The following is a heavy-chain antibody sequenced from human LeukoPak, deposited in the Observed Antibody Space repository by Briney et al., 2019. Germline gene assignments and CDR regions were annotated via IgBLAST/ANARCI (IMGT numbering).Heavy chain of an antibody. CDR2: ISAYNGNT. Sequence: GASVRVSCKASGYTFTSYGISWVRQAPGQGLEWMGWISAYNGNTNYAQKFQGIVTMTTDTSTSTAYMELRSLRSDDTAVYYCARDVLLVVGYSSGWYFDYWGQGTLVIVSS. J-gene: IGHJ4*02. V-gene: IGHV1-18*01. D-gene: IGHD6-19*01. CDR1: GYTFTSYG. CDR3: ARDVLLVVGYSSGWYFDY.